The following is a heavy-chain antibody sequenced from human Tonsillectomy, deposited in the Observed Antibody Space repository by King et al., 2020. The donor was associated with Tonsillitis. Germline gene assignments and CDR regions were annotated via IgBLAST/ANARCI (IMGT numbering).Heavy chain of an antibody. CDR1: GFNFSGSA. V-gene: IGHV3-73*02. CDR2: IRSKPHNYAT. CDR3: TTYCSSASCSELFDY. J-gene: IGHJ4*02. Sequence: VQLVESGGGLVQPGGSLKLSCAASGFNFSGSAIHWVRQASGKGLEWVGRIRSKPHNYATGFAASVKGRFTISRDDSKNTAYLQMNSLKAEDTAVYYCTTYCSSASCSELFDYWGQGTLVTVSS. D-gene: IGHD2-2*01.